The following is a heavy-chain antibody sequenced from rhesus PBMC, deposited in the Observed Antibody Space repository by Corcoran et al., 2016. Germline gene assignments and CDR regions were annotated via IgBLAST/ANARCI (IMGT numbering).Heavy chain of an antibody. CDR1: GSSISSGYS. CDR2: IHGSSGST. Sequence: QVQLQESGPAVVKPSETLSLTCGVSGSSISSGYSWSWIRQAPGKGLVWIWYIHGSSGSTNYNPSLKSRVTISKDTSKNQFSLKLSSMTTVDTAVYYCAKNRNVWGRGVLVTVSS. CDR3: AKNRNV. V-gene: IGHV4-127*01. J-gene: IGHJ5-2*02.